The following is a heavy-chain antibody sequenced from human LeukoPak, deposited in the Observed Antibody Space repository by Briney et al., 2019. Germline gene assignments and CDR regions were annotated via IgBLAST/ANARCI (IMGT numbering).Heavy chain of an antibody. V-gene: IGHV3-52*01. CDR1: GFTFRNSW. D-gene: IGHD3-10*02. CDR2: IKCDGSGK. J-gene: IGHJ6*04. CDR3: AELGITMIGGV. Sequence: GGSLRLSCAASGFTFRNSWIHWVCQAPEKGLEWVADIKCDGSGKYYVDSVKGRFTISRDNAKNSLYLQMNSLRAEDTAVYYCAELGITMIGGVWGKGTTVTISS.